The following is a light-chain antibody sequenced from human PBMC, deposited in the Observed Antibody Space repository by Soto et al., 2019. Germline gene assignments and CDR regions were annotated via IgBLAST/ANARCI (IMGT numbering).Light chain of an antibody. V-gene: IGKV1-5*03. Sequence: DIQMTQSPSTLSASMGDRVTITCRASQSIKRWLAWYQQRPGKAPNLLIHQAFTLEGGVPSRFSGSGSRTEFTLTISSLQPDDFASYYCLQYNSYPLTFGGGTKVEIK. J-gene: IGKJ4*01. CDR1: QSIKRW. CDR2: QAF. CDR3: LQYNSYPLT.